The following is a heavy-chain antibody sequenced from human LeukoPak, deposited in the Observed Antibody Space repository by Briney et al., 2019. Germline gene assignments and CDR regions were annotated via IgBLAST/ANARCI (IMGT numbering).Heavy chain of an antibody. Sequence: ASVKVSCKASGYTFTSYAMHWVRQAPGQRLEWMGWINAGNGNTKYSQKFQGRVTITRDTSASTAYMELSSLRSEDTAVYYCATTGDGRGTYNNYYYGMDVWGQGTTVTVTS. CDR3: ATTGDGRGTYNNYYYGMDV. J-gene: IGHJ6*02. D-gene: IGHD1-26*01. CDR1: GYTFTSYA. CDR2: INAGNGNT. V-gene: IGHV1-3*01.